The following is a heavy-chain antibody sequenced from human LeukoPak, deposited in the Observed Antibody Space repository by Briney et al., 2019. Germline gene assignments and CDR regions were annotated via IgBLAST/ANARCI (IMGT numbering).Heavy chain of an antibody. CDR1: GGSVGSGRSY. V-gene: IGHV4-61*01. CDR2: LFYSGSTNSGST. Sequence: ASETLSLTCTVSGGSVGSGRSYWSWIRQPPGKELEWIGYLFYSGSTNSGSTNYNPSLRSRVTISVDTSKNQFSLMLNSVTAADTAVYYCASGGSYYVLDYWGQGTLDTVSS. J-gene: IGHJ4*02. D-gene: IGHD3-22*01. CDR3: ASGGSYYVLDY.